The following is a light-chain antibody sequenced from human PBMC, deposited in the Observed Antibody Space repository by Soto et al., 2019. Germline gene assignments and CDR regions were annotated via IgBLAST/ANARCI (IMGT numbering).Light chain of an antibody. V-gene: IGKV3-15*01. CDR1: QSVSSN. CDR2: GAS. Sequence: EIVMRQHRATRWVCGALRATFSCMASQSVSSNLAWYQQKPGQAPRLLIYGASTRATGIPARFSGSGSGTEFTLTIRSLQSEDFAVYYCQQYNNWPQTFGQGTKVDI. CDR3: QQYNNWPQT. J-gene: IGKJ1*01.